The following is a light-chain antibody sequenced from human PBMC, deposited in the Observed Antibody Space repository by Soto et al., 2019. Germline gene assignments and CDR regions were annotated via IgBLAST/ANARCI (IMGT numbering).Light chain of an antibody. J-gene: IGKJ3*01. V-gene: IGKV3-20*01. CDR1: QSVSSNY. CDR3: HHYGVSPIYT. Sequence: EIVLTQSPGTMSLSPGATATLSCRASQSVSSNYLAWFQQKPGQAPRLLIYGASSRATGISDRFSGSGSGTDFTLTISRLEPEDFAVYYCHHYGVSPIYTFGPGTKVDFK. CDR2: GAS.